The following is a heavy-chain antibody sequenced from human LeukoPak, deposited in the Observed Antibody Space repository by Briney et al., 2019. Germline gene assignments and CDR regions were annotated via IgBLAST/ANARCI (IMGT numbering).Heavy chain of an antibody. V-gene: IGHV1-8*01. CDR3: ARGRLPSTYSSSRNWFDP. Sequence: ASLKFSCKASGYTFTSYDINWVRQATGQGLEWMGWMNPNSGNTGYAQKFQGRVTMTRNTSISTAYMELSSLRSEDTAVYYCARGRLPSTYSSSRNWFDPWGQGTLVTVSS. CDR2: MNPNSGNT. D-gene: IGHD6-13*01. J-gene: IGHJ5*02. CDR1: GYTFTSYD.